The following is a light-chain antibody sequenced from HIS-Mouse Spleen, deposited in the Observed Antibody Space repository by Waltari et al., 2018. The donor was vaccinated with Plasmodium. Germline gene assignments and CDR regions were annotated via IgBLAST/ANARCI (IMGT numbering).Light chain of an antibody. Sequence: EIVMTQSPATLSVSPGERATLSCRASPSVSSNLAWYQQKPGQAPRLLIYGASTRATGIPSSFSGSGSGTEFTLTITSLQSEDFAVYYCQQYNNWSFTLGPGTKVDIK. J-gene: IGKJ3*01. CDR3: QQYNNWSFT. CDR1: PSVSSN. CDR2: GAS. V-gene: IGKV3-15*01.